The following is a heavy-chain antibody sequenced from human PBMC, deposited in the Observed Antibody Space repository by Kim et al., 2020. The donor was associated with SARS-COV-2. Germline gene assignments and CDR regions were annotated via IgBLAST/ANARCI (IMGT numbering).Heavy chain of an antibody. Sequence: GSLRLSCTASGFTFGDYAMSWFRQAPGKGLEWVGFIRSKAYGGTTEYAASVKGRFTISRDDSKSIAYLQMNSLKTEDTAVYYCTAPYNWNDVTEALADYWGQGTLVTVSS. D-gene: IGHD1-20*01. CDR2: IRSKAYGGTT. V-gene: IGHV3-49*03. CDR3: TAPYNWNDVTEALADY. CDR1: GFTFGDYA. J-gene: IGHJ4*02.